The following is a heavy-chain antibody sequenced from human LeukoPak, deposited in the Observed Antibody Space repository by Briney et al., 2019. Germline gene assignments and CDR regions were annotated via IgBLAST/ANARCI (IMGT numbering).Heavy chain of an antibody. D-gene: IGHD1-14*01. CDR3: ARLTGSTGPRDRGIYLYYGMDV. CDR1: GFTFSTYSMN. V-gene: IGHV4-39*02. Sequence: GSLRLSCGASGFTFSTYSMNWVRQAPGKGLEWIGTIYYAGSTYYNPSLKSRVTISVDSPKNHFSLSLSSVTAADTAVYYCARLTGSTGPRDRGIYLYYGMDVCGQGTTVTVSS. J-gene: IGHJ6*02. CDR2: IYYAGST.